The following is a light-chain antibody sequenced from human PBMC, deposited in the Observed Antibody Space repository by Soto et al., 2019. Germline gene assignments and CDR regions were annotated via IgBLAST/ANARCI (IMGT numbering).Light chain of an antibody. CDR1: QSVSSS. J-gene: IGKJ2*01. V-gene: IGKV3-15*01. CDR3: QQYNSWPYT. Sequence: EIVMTQSPGTLSVSQGERATLSCRASQSVSSSLDWYQQKPGQAPRLLIYRASTRATDIPARFSGSGSGTEFTLTISSLRSEDFAVYYCQQYNSWPYTFGQGTKLDIK. CDR2: RAS.